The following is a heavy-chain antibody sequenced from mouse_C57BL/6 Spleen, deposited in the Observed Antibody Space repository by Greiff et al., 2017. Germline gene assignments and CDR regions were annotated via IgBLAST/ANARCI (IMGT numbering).Heavy chain of an antibody. D-gene: IGHD2-5*01. J-gene: IGHJ4*01. V-gene: IGHV1-59*01. CDR2: IDPSDSYT. CDR3: AGTYSNYAMDY. Sequence: VKLQESGAELVRPGTSVKLSCKASGYTFTSYWMHWVKQRPGQGLEWIGVIDPSDSYTNYNQKFKGKATLTVDTSSSTAYMQLSSLTSEDSAVYYCAGTYSNYAMDYWGQGTSVTVSS. CDR1: GYTFTSYW.